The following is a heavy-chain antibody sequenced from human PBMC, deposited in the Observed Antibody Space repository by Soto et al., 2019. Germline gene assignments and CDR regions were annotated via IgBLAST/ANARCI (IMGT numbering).Heavy chain of an antibody. V-gene: IGHV1-69*13. D-gene: IGHD5-18*01. CDR3: AGGQLHRKGYRCGNRPCYFDS. CDR1: GCTFSTYA. Sequence: SVKVSRKASGCTFSTYAFTWVRQAPGQGLEWMGGIIPIFVTGNYAQNFQGRITIAADETTSTAYMELTSLKSEDTAVYYGAGGQLHRKGYRCGNRPCYFDSWGPGTLVTVSS. CDR2: IIPIFVTG. J-gene: IGHJ4*02.